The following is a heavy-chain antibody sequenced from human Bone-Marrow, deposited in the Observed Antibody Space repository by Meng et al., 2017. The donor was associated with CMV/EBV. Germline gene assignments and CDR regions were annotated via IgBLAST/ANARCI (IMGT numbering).Heavy chain of an antibody. V-gene: IGHV1-2*02. CDR3: AKYRDIVVVPASGGTREENFPH. D-gene: IGHD2-2*01. J-gene: IGHJ1*01. CDR2: INPNSGGT. Sequence: ASVKVSCKASGYTFTGYYMHWVRQAPGQGLEWMGWINPNSGGTNYAQKFQGRVSMTRDTSISTAYMELSRLRSDDTAVYYCAKYRDIVVVPASGGTREENFPHWGQGHLVNVSS. CDR1: GYTFTGYY.